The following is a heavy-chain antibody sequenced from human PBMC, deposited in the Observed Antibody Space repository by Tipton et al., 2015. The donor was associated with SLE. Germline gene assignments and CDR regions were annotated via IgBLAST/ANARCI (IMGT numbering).Heavy chain of an antibody. V-gene: IGHV3-30-3*01. D-gene: IGHD6-13*01. CDR2: ISYDGSNK. J-gene: IGHJ4*02. CDR3: AARYSSSWYRGNYFDY. CDR1: GFTFSSYA. Sequence: RSLRLSCAASGFTFSSYAMHWVRQAPGKGLEWVALISYDGSNKYDADSVKGRFTISRDNSKNTLYLQMNSLRADDTAVYYCAARYSSSWYRGNYFDYWGQGTLVTVSS.